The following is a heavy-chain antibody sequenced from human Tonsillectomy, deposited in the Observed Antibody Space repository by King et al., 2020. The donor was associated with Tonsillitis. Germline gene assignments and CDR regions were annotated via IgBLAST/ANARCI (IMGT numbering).Heavy chain of an antibody. CDR1: GFTFSRDW. J-gene: IGHJ5*02. D-gene: IGHD6-25*01. Sequence: VQLVESGGGLVQPGGSLRLSCAASGFTFSRDWMHWVRQAPGKGLVWVSRINSDGSSTRYEDSVKGRFTISRDNAKNTLYLQMNSLRAEDTAVYYCARAAADWFDPWGQGTLVTVSS. V-gene: IGHV3-74*01. CDR2: INSDGSST. CDR3: ARAAADWFDP.